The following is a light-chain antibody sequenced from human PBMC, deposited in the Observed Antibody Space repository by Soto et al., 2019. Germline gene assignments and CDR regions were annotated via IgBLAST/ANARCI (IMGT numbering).Light chain of an antibody. CDR3: QQYKTYWT. J-gene: IGKJ1*01. CDR2: DVS. CDR1: QSVSDW. V-gene: IGKV1-5*01. Sequence: IQMTQSPSTLSASVGDRVTITCRASQSVSDWLAWYQQKPGKAPKALIYDVSTLESGVPSRFSGSGSGTQFTLTISSLQPDDFATYYCQQYKTYWTFGQGTKVDIK.